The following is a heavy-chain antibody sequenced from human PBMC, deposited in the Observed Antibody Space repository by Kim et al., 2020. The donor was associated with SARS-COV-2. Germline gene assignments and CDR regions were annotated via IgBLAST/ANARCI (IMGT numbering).Heavy chain of an antibody. Sequence: GGSLRLSCAASGFAFSTFWMTWVRQAPGKGLEWVANINEDGSEKYYVDSVRGRFTISRDNAKNSVYLQMNSLRAEDTAVYYCARLYYYNCTGYRAIDYWG. D-gene: IGHD3-22*01. CDR2: INEDGSEK. V-gene: IGHV3-7*01. J-gene: IGHJ4*01. CDR3: ARLYYYNCTGYRAIDY. CDR1: GFAFSTFW.